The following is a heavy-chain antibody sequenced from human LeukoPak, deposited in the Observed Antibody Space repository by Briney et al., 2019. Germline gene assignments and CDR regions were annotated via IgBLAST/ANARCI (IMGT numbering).Heavy chain of an antibody. CDR2: ISGSGGTT. CDR1: GFTFSTYG. Sequence: GGSLRLSCAGSGFTFSTYGMSWVRQAPGKGLEWVSAISGSGGTTYYADSVKGRFTISRDNSKNTLYLQMNSLRAEDTAVYYCAKANVLRYFDWLAKRYYFDYWGQGTLVTVSS. V-gene: IGHV3-23*01. J-gene: IGHJ4*02. D-gene: IGHD3-9*01. CDR3: AKANVLRYFDWLAKRYYFDY.